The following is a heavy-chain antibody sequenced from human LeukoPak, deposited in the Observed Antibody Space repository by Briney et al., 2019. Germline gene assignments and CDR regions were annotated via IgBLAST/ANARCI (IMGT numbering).Heavy chain of an antibody. CDR3: AKDRMGIVVVVAAFFDY. D-gene: IGHD2-15*01. Sequence: PGRSLRLSCAASGFTFSSYAMSWVRQAPGKGLEWVSAISGSGGSTYYADSVKGRFTISRDNSKNTLYLQMNSLRAEDTAVYYCAKDRMGIVVVVAAFFDYWGQGTLVTVSS. CDR1: GFTFSSYA. J-gene: IGHJ4*02. V-gene: IGHV3-23*01. CDR2: ISGSGGST.